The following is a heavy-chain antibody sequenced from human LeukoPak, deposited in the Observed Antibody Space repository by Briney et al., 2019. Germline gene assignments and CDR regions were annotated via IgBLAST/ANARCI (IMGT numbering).Heavy chain of an antibody. CDR2: IYYSGST. D-gene: IGHD4-17*01. CDR1: GGSISSGGYY. Sequence: EASETLSLTCTVSGGSISSGGYYWSWIRQHPGKGLEWIGYIYYSGSTYYNPSLKSRVTISVDTSRNQFSLRLSSVTAADTAVYYCAREDPQTTVPEGMDVWGHGTTVIVSS. CDR3: AREDPQTTVPEGMDV. J-gene: IGHJ6*02. V-gene: IGHV4-31*03.